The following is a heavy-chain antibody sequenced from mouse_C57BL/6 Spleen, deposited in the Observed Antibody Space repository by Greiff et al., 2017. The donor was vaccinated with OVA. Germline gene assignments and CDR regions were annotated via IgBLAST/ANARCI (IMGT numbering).Heavy chain of an antibody. CDR2: IDPSDSET. D-gene: IGHD2-3*01. J-gene: IGHJ2*01. V-gene: IGHV1-52*01. Sequence: QVQLQQPGAELVRPGSSVKLSCKASGYTFTSYWMHWVKQRPIQGLEWIGNIDPSDSETHYNQKFKDKATLTVDKSSSTAYMQLSSLTSEDSAVYYCARSENDGYYPDDYWGQGTTLTVSS. CDR1: GYTFTSYW. CDR3: ARSENDGYYPDDY.